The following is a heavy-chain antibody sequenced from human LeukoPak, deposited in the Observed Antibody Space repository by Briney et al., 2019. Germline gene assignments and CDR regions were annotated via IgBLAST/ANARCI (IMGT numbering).Heavy chain of an antibody. CDR3: ARGPAASGYFDH. CDR1: GGSISSHY. CDR2: IYSDGSV. D-gene: IGHD6-13*01. J-gene: IGHJ4*02. V-gene: IGHV4-4*07. Sequence: SETLSLTCSVSGGSISSHYWSWLRQPAGKGLEWIGHIYSDGSVNYNPSVKSRVTMSVDTSKNQFSLKLYFVTAADTAVFYCARGPAASGYFDHWDQGTLVTVSS.